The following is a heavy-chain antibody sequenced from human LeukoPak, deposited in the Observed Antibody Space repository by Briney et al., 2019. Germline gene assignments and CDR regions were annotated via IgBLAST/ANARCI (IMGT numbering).Heavy chain of an antibody. Sequence: SETLSLTCTVFGGSISSYYWSWIRQPPGKGLEWIGYIYYSGSTNYNPSLKSRVTISVDTSKNQFSLKLSSVTAADTAVYYCARLTYYYDSSGYPPIDYWGQGTLVTVSS. D-gene: IGHD3-22*01. CDR2: IYYSGST. V-gene: IGHV4-59*01. J-gene: IGHJ4*02. CDR1: GGSISSYY. CDR3: ARLTYYYDSSGYPPIDY.